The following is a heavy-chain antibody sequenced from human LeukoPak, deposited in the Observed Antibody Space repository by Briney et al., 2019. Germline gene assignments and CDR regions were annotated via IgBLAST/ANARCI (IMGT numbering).Heavy chain of an antibody. Sequence: SETLSLTCAVSGGSISSSNWWSWVRQPPGKGLEWIGEIYHSGSTNYNPSLKSRVTISVDTSKNQFSLKLSSVTAADTAVYYCARAGRGYNYGFVPSELDYYYYYLNVWGKGTTVTVSS. D-gene: IGHD5-18*01. V-gene: IGHV4-4*02. J-gene: IGHJ6*03. CDR2: IYHSGST. CDR3: ARAGRGYNYGFVPSELDYYYYYLNV. CDR1: GGSISSSNW.